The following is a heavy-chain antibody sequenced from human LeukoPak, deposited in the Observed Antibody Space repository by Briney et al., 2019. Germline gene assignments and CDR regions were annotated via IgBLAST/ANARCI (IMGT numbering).Heavy chain of an antibody. Sequence: PSETLSLTCAVYGGSFSGYYWSWIRQPPGKGLEWIGEITRYGNTNCNPSLKSRVTMALDTSKNQFSLRLNSVTAADTAVYYCARLDQLVQDYWYFDVWGRGTLVAVSS. CDR3: ARLDQLVQDYWYFDV. V-gene: IGHV4-34*01. CDR2: ITRYGNT. J-gene: IGHJ2*01. CDR1: GGSFSGYY. D-gene: IGHD2-2*01.